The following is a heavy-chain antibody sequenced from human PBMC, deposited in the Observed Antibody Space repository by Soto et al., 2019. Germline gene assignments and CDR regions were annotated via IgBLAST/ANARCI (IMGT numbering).Heavy chain of an antibody. CDR1: GFTFSSYA. V-gene: IGHV3-23*01. CDR2: ISGNGGST. D-gene: IGHD2-15*01. J-gene: IGHJ4*02. Sequence: HPGGSLRLSCAAAGFTFSSYAMSWVRQAPGKGLEWVSTISGNGGSTYYADSVKRRFTISRDNSKNTLYLQMNSLRAEDTAIYYCVKGSVDVIAAIEFDYWGQGTLVTVSS. CDR3: VKGSVDVIAAIEFDY.